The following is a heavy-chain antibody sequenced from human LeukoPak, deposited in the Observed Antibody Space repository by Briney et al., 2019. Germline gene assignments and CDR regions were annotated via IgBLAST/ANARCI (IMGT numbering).Heavy chain of an antibody. V-gene: IGHV3-30*18. CDR2: ISYDGSDK. CDR1: GFTFSSYG. Sequence: GGSLRLSCAASGFTFSSYGMHWVRQAPGKGLEWVAVISYDGSDKYYADSVKGRSTISRDNSKNTLYLQMNSLRAEDTAVYYCAKTHYYGSGSPAGYWGQGTLVTVSS. CDR3: AKTHYYGSGSPAGY. J-gene: IGHJ4*02. D-gene: IGHD3-10*01.